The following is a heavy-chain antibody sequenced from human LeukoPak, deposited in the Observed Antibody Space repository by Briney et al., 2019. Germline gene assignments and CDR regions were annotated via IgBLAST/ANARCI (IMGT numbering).Heavy chain of an antibody. D-gene: IGHD6-19*01. CDR1: GFTFSSDG. V-gene: IGHV3-21*01. CDR2: ISSSSSYI. J-gene: IGHJ4*02. CDR3: ARDLVAVAGLSFDY. Sequence: GGSLRLSCAASGFTFSSDGMNWVRQAPGRGLEWVSSISSSSSYIYYADSVKGRFTISRDNAKNSLYLQMNSLRAEDTAVYYCARDLVAVAGLSFDYWGQGTLVTLSS.